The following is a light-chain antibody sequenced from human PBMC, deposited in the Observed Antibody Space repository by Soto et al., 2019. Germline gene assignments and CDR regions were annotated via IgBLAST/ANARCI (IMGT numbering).Light chain of an antibody. CDR1: TSNIGNNY. V-gene: IGLV1-51*01. CDR2: DTN. Sequence: QSVLTQPPSVSADPGQQVTISCSGETSNIGNNYVSWYQQLPGTAPKLLIYDTNNRPSGIPDRFSGSKSGTSATLGITGLQTGDEAVYYCGAWDSSLSGVLFGGGTKLTVL. CDR3: GAWDSSLSGVL. J-gene: IGLJ2*01.